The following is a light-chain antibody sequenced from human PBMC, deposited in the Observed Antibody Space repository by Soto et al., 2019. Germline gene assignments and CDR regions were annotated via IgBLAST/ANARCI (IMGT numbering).Light chain of an antibody. V-gene: IGKV1-9*01. CDR2: GAS. CDR1: QGVSSY. J-gene: IGKJ5*01. CDR3: QQVNRYPLT. Sequence: DIQLTQSPSTLSAHVGDRVTITCRASQGVSSYVDWYQQKPGKPPKLLIYGASTLQSGVPSRFSGGASGTEFTLTITSLQPEEFATYDCQQVNRYPLTFGQGTRLEIK.